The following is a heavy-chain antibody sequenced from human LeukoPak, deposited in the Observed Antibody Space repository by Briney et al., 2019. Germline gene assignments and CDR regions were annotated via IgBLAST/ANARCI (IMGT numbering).Heavy chain of an antibody. V-gene: IGHV3-21*01. CDR2: ISSSSSYI. CDR1: GFTFSNAW. J-gene: IGHJ6*03. CDR3: ARDFGYSYGYYYYYMDV. D-gene: IGHD5-18*01. Sequence: GGSLRLSCAASGFTFSNAWMNWVRQAPGKGLEWVSSISSSSSYIYYADSVKGRFTISRDNAKNSLYLQMNSLRAEDTAVYYCARDFGYSYGYYYYYMDVWGKGTTVTISS.